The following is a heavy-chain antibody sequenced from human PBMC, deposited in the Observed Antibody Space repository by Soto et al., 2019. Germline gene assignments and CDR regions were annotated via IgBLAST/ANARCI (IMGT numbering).Heavy chain of an antibody. J-gene: IGHJ4*02. CDR1: GFTFSSYS. CDR2: ISSSSRYI. V-gene: IGHV3-21*01. CDR3: ASVGIAVFGRHY. Sequence: GSLSLSCAASGFTFSSYSMTAVRQAPGKGLKWVSSISSSSRYIYYADSVKGRFTISRDNAKNSLYLQMKSLGAEDTVVLYFASVGIAVFGRHYWGQGTLVTVSS. D-gene: IGHD6-19*01.